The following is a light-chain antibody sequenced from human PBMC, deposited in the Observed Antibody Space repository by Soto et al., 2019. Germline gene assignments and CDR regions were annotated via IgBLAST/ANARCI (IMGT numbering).Light chain of an antibody. Sequence: EIVLPESPGPLSLSPGERSTLSCRASQSVSSSYLAWYQQKPGQAPRLLIYGASTRATGIPDRFSGSGSGTDFSLTISRLEPEDFAVYYCQQYGSSPRTFGGGTKVDIK. V-gene: IGKV3-20*01. J-gene: IGKJ4*01. CDR3: QQYGSSPRT. CDR2: GAS. CDR1: QSVSSSY.